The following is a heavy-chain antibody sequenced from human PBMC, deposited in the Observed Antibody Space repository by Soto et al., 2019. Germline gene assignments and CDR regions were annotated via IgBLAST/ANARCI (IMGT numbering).Heavy chain of an antibody. Sequence: QVQLQESGPRLVKPSQTLSLTCTVSGGSTSSGGYYWSWIRQYPGKGLEWIGFVYYSGSTYYNPSLKSRVIISVDTSKKQFSLKLSSVTAADTAVYYCARDAALKWFDPWCQGTLVTVSS. CDR2: VYYSGST. D-gene: IGHD6-25*01. CDR1: GGSTSSGGYY. J-gene: IGHJ5*02. CDR3: ARDAALKWFDP. V-gene: IGHV4-31*03.